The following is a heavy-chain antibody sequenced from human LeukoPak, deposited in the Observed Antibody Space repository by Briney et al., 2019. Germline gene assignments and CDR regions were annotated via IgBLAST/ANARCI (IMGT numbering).Heavy chain of an antibody. J-gene: IGHJ4*02. D-gene: IGHD2-15*01. CDR3: ARGYCSGGSCFDY. CDR2: ISYDGSNK. Sequence: PGGSLRLSCAASGFTFSSYAMHWVRQAPGKGLEWVAVISYDGSNKYYADSVKGRFTISRDSSKNTLYLQMNSLRAEDTAVYYCARGYCSGGSCFDYWGQGTLVTVSS. V-gene: IGHV3-30-3*01. CDR1: GFTFSSYA.